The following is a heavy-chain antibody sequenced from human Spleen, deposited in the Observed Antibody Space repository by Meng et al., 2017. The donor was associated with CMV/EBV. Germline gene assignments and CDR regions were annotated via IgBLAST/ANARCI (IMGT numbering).Heavy chain of an antibody. Sequence: SGFTFSTYAMHGVRQARGRGLEWVAVLSHDEANIFCADSVKGRFTISRDNSKNTLYLQLIRLRDEETAVYYCVRDREPSHYYGYLDSWGQGTLVTVSS. CDR3: VRDREPSHYYGYLDS. CDR2: LSHDEANI. D-gene: IGHD3-10*01. CDR1: GFTFSTYA. V-gene: IGHV3-30*04. J-gene: IGHJ5*01.